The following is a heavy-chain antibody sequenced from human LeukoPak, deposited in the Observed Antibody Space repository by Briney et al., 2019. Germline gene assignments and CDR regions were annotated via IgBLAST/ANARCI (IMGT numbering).Heavy chain of an antibody. CDR2: IYYSGST. J-gene: IGHJ4*02. Sequence: PSETLSLNCTVAGGSSSSYYWSCIRHPPATALEWIGYIYYSGSTNYNPSLKSRVTISVDTSKNQFSLKLSSVTAADTAVYYCAREAAVAGTVDYWGQGTLVTVSS. CDR3: AREAAVAGTVDY. V-gene: IGHV4-59*01. CDR1: GGSSSSYY. D-gene: IGHD6-19*01.